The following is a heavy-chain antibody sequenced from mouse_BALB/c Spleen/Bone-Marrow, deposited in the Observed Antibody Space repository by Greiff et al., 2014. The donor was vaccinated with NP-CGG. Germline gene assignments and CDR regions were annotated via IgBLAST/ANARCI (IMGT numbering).Heavy chain of an antibody. CDR3: ASPLYYGLHYYAMDY. D-gene: IGHD1-2*01. Sequence: EVQLVESGGGLVKPGGSLKLSCAASGFTFSSYAMSWVRQTPEKRLEWVASISSGGSTYYPDSVKGRFTISRDNARNILYLQMSSLRSEDTAMHYCASPLYYGLHYYAMDYWGQGTSVTVSS. CDR2: ISSGGST. J-gene: IGHJ4*01. CDR1: GFTFSSYA. V-gene: IGHV5-6-5*01.